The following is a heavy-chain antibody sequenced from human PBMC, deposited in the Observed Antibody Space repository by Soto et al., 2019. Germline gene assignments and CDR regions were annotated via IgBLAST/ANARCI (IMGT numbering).Heavy chain of an antibody. CDR1: GFTCSIYS. CDR2: ISSSSSNI. D-gene: IGHD3-22*01. J-gene: IGHJ5*02. CDR3: ERGGFTMIVPNWFDP. Sequence: GGSLRLSGAASGFTCSIYSMNWVRQAPGKGLEWVSYISSSSSNIYYADSVKVRFTISRDNAKNSLYLQMNSLRDEDTAVYYCERGGFTMIVPNWFDPWGQGTLVTVSS. V-gene: IGHV3-48*02.